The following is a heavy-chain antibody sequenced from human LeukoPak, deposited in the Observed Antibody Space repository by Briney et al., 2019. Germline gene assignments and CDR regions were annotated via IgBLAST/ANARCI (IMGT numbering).Heavy chain of an antibody. CDR2: IKQDGSEQ. J-gene: IGHJ6*02. Sequence: GGSLRLSCAASGFTLSSYRMNWVRQAPGKGVEWVANIKQDGSEQYYVDSVKGRFTISRDNAKNSLYLQMNSLRAEDTAVYYCASDPHHSSRMDVWGQGTTVTVSS. V-gene: IGHV3-7*01. CDR1: GFTLSSYR. CDR3: ASDPHHSSRMDV. D-gene: IGHD1-14*01.